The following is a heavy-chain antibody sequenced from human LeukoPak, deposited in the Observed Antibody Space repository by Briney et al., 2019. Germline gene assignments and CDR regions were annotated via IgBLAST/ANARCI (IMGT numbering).Heavy chain of an antibody. CDR1: GFTFSNAW. D-gene: IGHD3-22*01. Sequence: GGALGLSFAASGFTFSNAWMNWVREAPGKGVGWVGRIKSITEGGTTDYAAPVKGRFTISRDDSNNTLDLQMNSLKTEDTAVYYCSTTYYYDSSEGYWGQGTLVTVST. CDR3: STTYYYDSSEGY. CDR2: IKSITEGGTT. V-gene: IGHV3-15*07. J-gene: IGHJ4*02.